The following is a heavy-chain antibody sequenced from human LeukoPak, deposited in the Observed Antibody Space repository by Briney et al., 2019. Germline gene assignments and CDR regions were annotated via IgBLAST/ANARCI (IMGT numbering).Heavy chain of an antibody. CDR1: ARSISNYY. CDR2: IYYTGST. D-gene: IGHD6-19*01. J-gene: IGHJ4*02. V-gene: IGHV4-59*01. Sequence: SSQTLSLTCTVSARSISNYYSSWIRQPPGKGLEWIGFIYYTGSTNYNPSLKTRVTISLDAPKNQISLHLSSVTIADTAVYYCVRGNKNSRLWQWPDFDSWGQGTLVTVSS. CDR3: VRGNKNSRLWQWPDFDS.